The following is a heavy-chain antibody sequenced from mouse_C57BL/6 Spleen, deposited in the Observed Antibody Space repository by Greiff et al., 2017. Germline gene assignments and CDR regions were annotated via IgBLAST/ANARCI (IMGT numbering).Heavy chain of an antibody. CDR1: GFTFSDYG. CDR3: ERGPLITTVVAEGYFDY. D-gene: IGHD1-1*01. J-gene: IGHJ2*01. CDR2: ISSGSSTI. V-gene: IGHV5-17*01. Sequence: EVQRVESGGGLVKPGGSLKLSCAASGFTFSDYGMHWVRQAPEKGLEWVAYISSGSSTIYYADTVKGRFTISRDNAKNTLFLQMTSLRSEDTAMYYCERGPLITTVVAEGYFDYWGQGTTLTVSS.